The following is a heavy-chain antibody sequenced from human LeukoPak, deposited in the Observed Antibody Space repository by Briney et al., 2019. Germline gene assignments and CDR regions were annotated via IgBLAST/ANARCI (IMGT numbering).Heavy chain of an antibody. V-gene: IGHV4-39*01. CDR3: ARQSGDQSSAWYFDA. CDR2: IHYSGKV. J-gene: IGHJ4*02. D-gene: IGHD6-19*01. CDR1: GGSLRSSGHW. Sequence: NPSETLSLTCTVSGGSLRSSGHWWVWIRQPPGKGLEWIGSIHYSGKVYYNPSLKSRVTTSVDTSTDQFSLRLSSATAADTAIYYCARQSGDQSSAWYFDAWGQGTLVTVSS.